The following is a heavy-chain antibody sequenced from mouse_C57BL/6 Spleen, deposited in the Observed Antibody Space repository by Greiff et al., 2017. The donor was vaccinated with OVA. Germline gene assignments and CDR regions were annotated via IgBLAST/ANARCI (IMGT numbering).Heavy chain of an antibody. CDR1: GYTFTSYW. CDR2: IYPGNSDT. Sequence: VQLQQSGTVLARPGASVKMSCKTSGYTFTSYWMHWVKQRPGQGLEWIGAIYPGNSDTSYNQKFKGKAKLTAVTSASTAYMELSSLTNEDSAVYYCTRPLYYYGSSPYYFDYWGQGTTLTVSS. V-gene: IGHV1-5*01. CDR3: TRPLYYYGSSPYYFDY. D-gene: IGHD1-1*01. J-gene: IGHJ2*01.